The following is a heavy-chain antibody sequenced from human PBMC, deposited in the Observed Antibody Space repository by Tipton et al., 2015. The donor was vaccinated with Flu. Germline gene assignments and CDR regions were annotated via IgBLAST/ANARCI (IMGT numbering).Heavy chain of an antibody. CDR1: GFTFSSYG. Sequence: SGFTFSSYGMHWVRQAPGKWLEWVANIKPDGSAAYYADSVKGRFTISRDNAKNSLYLQMNSLRAEDTAVYYCARDSLWSRDYWGQGTLVTVSS. V-gene: IGHV3-7*01. CDR3: ARDSLWSRDY. J-gene: IGHJ4*02. CDR2: IKPDGSAA. D-gene: IGHD2-21*01.